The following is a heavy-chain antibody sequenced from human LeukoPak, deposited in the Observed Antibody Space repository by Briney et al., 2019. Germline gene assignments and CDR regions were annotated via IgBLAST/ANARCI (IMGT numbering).Heavy chain of an antibody. J-gene: IGHJ4*02. V-gene: IGHV3-7*02. CDR3: AASITMFDY. D-gene: IGHD3-10*01. Sequence: GGSLRLSCAASGFTFSRFWMNWVRQAPGKGLEWVANIKHDGSEKYYVDSVKGRFTISRDNAKNSLYLQMNSLRAEDTAVYYCAASITMFDYWGQGTQVTVSS. CDR1: GFTFSRFW. CDR2: IKHDGSEK.